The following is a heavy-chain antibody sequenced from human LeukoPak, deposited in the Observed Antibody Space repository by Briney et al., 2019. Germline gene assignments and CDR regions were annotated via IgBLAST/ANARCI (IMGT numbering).Heavy chain of an antibody. CDR1: GFTFSSYT. Sequence: GGSLRLSCAASGFTFSSYTMNWVRQAPGKGLEWVSSISSSSSYIYYADSVKGRFTISRDNAKNSLYLQMNSLRAEDTAVYYCARDRYCSSSSCYPFDYWGQGTLVTVSS. CDR2: ISSSSSYI. D-gene: IGHD2-2*01. V-gene: IGHV3-21*01. J-gene: IGHJ4*02. CDR3: ARDRYCSSSSCYPFDY.